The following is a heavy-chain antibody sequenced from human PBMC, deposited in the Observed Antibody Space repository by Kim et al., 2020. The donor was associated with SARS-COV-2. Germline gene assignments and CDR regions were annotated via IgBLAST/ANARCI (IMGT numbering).Heavy chain of an antibody. CDR1: EFTFSRYS. D-gene: IGHD3-10*01. J-gene: IGHJ4*02. V-gene: IGHV3-21*01. Sequence: GGSLRLSCAASEFTFSRYSMNWVRQAPGKGLEWVSTISRNSDYIYYADSVEGRFTISRDNAKNSLYLQMNSLRVDDTAMYYCARDLSLGRPGGFDYWGQGTLGTVSP. CDR3: ARDLSLGRPGGFDY. CDR2: ISRNSDYI.